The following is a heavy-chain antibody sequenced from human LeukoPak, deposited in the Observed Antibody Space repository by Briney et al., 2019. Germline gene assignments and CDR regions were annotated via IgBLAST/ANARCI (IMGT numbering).Heavy chain of an antibody. CDR2: INPKSGDT. J-gene: IGHJ1*01. CDR3: ASDGSGYYLFS. CDR1: EYTSAGSY. Sequence: ASVKVSCKASEYTSAGSYMHWVRQAPGQGLEWMGWINPKSGDTKYAQNFQGRVNMTRDTSIFTVYVELSRLTSDDTALYYCASDGSGYYLFSWGQGTLVTVSS. V-gene: IGHV1-2*02. D-gene: IGHD3-22*01.